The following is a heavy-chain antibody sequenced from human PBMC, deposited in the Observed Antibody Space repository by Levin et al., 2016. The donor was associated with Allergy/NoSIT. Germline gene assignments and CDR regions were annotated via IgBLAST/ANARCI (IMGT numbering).Heavy chain of an antibody. CDR3: ARESWAPNWNYFDY. CDR2: ISSSSSTI. D-gene: IGHD1-1*01. J-gene: IGHJ4*02. Sequence: VRQAPGKGLEWVSYISSSSSTIYYADSVKGRFTISRDNAKNSLYLQMNSLRDEDTAVYYCARESWAPNWNYFDYWGQGTLVTVSS. V-gene: IGHV3-48*02.